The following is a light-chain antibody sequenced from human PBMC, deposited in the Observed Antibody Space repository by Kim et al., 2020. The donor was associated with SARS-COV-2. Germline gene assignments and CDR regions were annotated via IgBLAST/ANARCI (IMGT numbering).Light chain of an antibody. CDR2: KAS. V-gene: IGKV1-5*03. CDR1: QSISDW. J-gene: IGKJ2*01. CDR3: QHYNSYPYT. Sequence: SASVGDSVTITCRASQSISDWLAWYQQKPGKAPNLLIYKASTLESGVPSRFSGTGSGTEFSLTIASLQPDDFATYYCQHYNSYPYTFGQGTKLEI.